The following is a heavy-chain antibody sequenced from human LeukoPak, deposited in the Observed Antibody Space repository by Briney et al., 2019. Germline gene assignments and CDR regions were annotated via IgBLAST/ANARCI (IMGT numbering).Heavy chain of an antibody. D-gene: IGHD4-17*01. Sequence: PGGSLRLSCVASGFTVSSDYMSWVRQAPGKGLEWVSIIYNDGSTYYANSVKGRFTISRDNSQSTLYLQMNSLRADDTATYYCARDSGFSDYANWGQGTLVTVSS. J-gene: IGHJ4*02. CDR3: ARDSGFSDYAN. CDR2: IYNDGST. V-gene: IGHV3-66*01. CDR1: GFTVSSDY.